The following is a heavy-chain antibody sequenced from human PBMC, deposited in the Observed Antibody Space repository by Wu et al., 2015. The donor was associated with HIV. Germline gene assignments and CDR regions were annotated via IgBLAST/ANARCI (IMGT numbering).Heavy chain of an antibody. D-gene: IGHD5-12*01. CDR3: AINTDSVATSLYSLGV. CDR2: INPNSGGT. V-gene: IGHV1-2*02. Sequence: VQLVQSGVEVKKPGASVKVSCKASGYKFTGYYLHWVRQAPGQGLEWMGWINPNSGGTNYAQKFQDRVSMTRDTSSSAAYMELSRLKSEDTAVYYCAINTDSVATSLYSLGVWGQGTVVTVSS. CDR1: GYKFTGYY. J-gene: IGHJ6*02.